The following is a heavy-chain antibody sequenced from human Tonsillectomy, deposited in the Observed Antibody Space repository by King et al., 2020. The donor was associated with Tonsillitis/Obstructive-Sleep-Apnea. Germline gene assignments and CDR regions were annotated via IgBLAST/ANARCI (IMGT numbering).Heavy chain of an antibody. CDR1: GFTFDNFD. CDR3: ARGLTGDF. J-gene: IGHJ4*02. V-gene: IGHV3-20*04. Sequence: QLVQSGGGVVRPGGSLRLSCAASGFTFDNFDMTWVRQAPGKGLEWVSRINWNGDRTGYADSVLGRFTISRDNAKNSLYLQMSDLRAEAQALYYCARGLTGDFWGQGTLVTVSS. CDR2: INWNGDRT.